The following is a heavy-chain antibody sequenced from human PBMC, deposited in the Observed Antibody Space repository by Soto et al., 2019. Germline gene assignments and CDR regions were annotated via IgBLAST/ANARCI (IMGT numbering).Heavy chain of an antibody. J-gene: IGHJ6*02. CDR1: GYTFTSYA. D-gene: IGHD3-22*01. CDR2: INAGNGNT. CDR3: ARDPGYDSSGYLYYYYYYGMDV. Sequence: ASVKVSCKASGYTFTSYAMHWVRQAPGQRLEWMGWINAGNGNTKYSQKFQGRVTITRDTSASSAYMELSSLRSEDTAVYYCARDPGYDSSGYLYYYYYYGMDVWGQGTTVTVSS. V-gene: IGHV1-3*01.